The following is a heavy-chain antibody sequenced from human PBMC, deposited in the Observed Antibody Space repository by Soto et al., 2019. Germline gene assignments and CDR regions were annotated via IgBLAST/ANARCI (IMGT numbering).Heavy chain of an antibody. Sequence: PGGSLRLSCAASGFTFSSYSMNWFRQAPGKGLEWVSYISSSSSTIYYADSVKGRFTISRDNAKNSLYLQMNSLRDEDTAVYYCARVISMDLLLHTAPGYWGQGTLVTVSS. CDR2: ISSSSSTI. D-gene: IGHD5-18*01. V-gene: IGHV3-48*02. J-gene: IGHJ4*02. CDR1: GFTFSSYS. CDR3: ARVISMDLLLHTAPGY.